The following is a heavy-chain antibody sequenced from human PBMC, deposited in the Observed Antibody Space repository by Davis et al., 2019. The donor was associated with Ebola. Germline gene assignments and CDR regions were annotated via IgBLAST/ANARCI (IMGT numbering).Heavy chain of an antibody. D-gene: IGHD3-3*01. CDR3: TTRTITIFGVVITEIDY. Sequence: GESLKISCAASGFTFSNAWMNWVRQAPGKGLEWVGRIKSKTDGGTTDYAAPVKGRFTISRDDSKNTMYLQMNSLKTEDTAVYYCTTRTITIFGVVITEIDYWGQGTLVTVSS. V-gene: IGHV3-15*07. CDR2: IKSKTDGGTT. J-gene: IGHJ4*02. CDR1: GFTFSNAW.